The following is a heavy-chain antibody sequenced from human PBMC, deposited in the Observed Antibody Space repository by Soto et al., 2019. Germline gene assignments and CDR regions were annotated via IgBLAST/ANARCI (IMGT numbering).Heavy chain of an antibody. Sequence: ASVKVSCKASGYTFTSYGISWVRQAPGQGLVWMGWISAYNGNTNYAQKLQGRVTMTTDTSTSTAYMELRSLRSDDTAVYYCARGRYYDNSGYYLDYGMDVWGQATTVTVSS. D-gene: IGHD3-22*01. V-gene: IGHV1-18*01. CDR3: ARGRYYDNSGYYLDYGMDV. CDR2: ISAYNGNT. J-gene: IGHJ6*02. CDR1: GYTFTSYG.